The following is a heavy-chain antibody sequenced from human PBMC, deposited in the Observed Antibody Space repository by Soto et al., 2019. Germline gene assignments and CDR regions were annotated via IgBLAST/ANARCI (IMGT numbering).Heavy chain of an antibody. CDR3: ARAERSYYYDSSGYYNWFDP. D-gene: IGHD3-22*01. J-gene: IGHJ5*02. CDR1: GGTFSSYA. CDR2: IIPIFGTA. V-gene: IGHV1-69*13. Sequence: ASVKVSCKASGGTFSSYAISWVRQAPGQGLEWVGGIIPIFGTANYAQKFQGRVTITADESTSTAYMELSSLRSEDTAVYYCARAERSYYYDSSGYYNWFDPWGQGTLVTVSS.